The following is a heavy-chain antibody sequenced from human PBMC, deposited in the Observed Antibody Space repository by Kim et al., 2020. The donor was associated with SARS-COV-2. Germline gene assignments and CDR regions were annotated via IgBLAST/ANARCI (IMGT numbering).Heavy chain of an antibody. CDR2: IYYSGST. J-gene: IGHJ4*02. Sequence: SETLSLTCTVSGGSISSYYWSWIRQPPGKGLEWIGYIYYSGSTNYNPSLKSRVTISVDTPKNQFSLKLSSVTAADTAVYYGARNLGDSSGYYPYYFDYWGQGTLVTVSS. CDR1: GGSISSYY. V-gene: IGHV4-59*13. D-gene: IGHD3-22*01. CDR3: ARNLGDSSGYYPYYFDY.